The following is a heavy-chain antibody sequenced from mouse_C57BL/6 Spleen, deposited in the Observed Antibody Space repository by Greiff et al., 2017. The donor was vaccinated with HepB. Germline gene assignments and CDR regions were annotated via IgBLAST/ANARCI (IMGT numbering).Heavy chain of an antibody. D-gene: IGHD1-1*01. CDR3: ARGTTVVATYYYAMDY. J-gene: IGHJ4*01. CDR1: GFTFSSYG. Sequence: EVKLMESGGDLVKPGGSLKLSCAASGFTFSSYGMSWVRQTPDKRLEWVATLSSGGSYTYYPDSVKGRFPISRDNAKNTLYLQMSSLKSEDTAMYYCARGTTVVATYYYAMDYWGQGTSVTVSS. V-gene: IGHV5-6*01. CDR2: LSSGGSYT.